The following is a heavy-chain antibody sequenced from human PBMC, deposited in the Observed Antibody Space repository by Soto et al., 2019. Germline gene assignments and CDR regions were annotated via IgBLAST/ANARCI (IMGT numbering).Heavy chain of an antibody. D-gene: IGHD7-27*01. V-gene: IGHV4-34*01. CDR3: ARGWGRISDY. Sequence: QVQLQQWGAGLLKPSETLSLTCAVYGGSFSGYYWSWIRQPPGKGLEWIGEINHSGSTNYNPSLKSRVTISEDTSKNQFSLKLSSVTAADTAVYYCARGWGRISDYWGQGTLVTVSS. CDR1: GGSFSGYY. CDR2: INHSGST. J-gene: IGHJ4*02.